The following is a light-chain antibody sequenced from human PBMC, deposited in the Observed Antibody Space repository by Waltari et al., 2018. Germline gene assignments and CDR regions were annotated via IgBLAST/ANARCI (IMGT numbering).Light chain of an antibody. V-gene: IGLV1-44*01. CDR2: SNN. Sequence: QSVLTQPPSASGTPGQRVTISCSGSSSNIGSNTVNWYQQLPGTAPNLVIFSNNQRPSGVPDRFSGSKSGASASLAISGLQSEDEADYYCAAWDGSLNGVVFGGGTKLTVL. J-gene: IGLJ2*01. CDR1: SSNIGSNT. CDR3: AAWDGSLNGVV.